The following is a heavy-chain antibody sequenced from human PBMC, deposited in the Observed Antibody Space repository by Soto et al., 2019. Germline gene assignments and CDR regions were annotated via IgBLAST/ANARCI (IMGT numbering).Heavy chain of an antibody. CDR2: IYYIGST. D-gene: IGHD6-19*01. CDR3: VIPRRVMAGLFEHFQH. V-gene: IGHV4-39*01. CDR1: GVSLTSSSYY. J-gene: IGHJ1*01. Sequence: QLQLQESGPGLVKPSETLSLICSVSGVSLTSSSYYWGWVRQSPGRGLEWIGSIYYIGSTYYNPSLKSRVTVSVDTSNNQSSLKLNSVTAADTALYCCVIPRRVMAGLFEHFQHWGQGALVTVSS.